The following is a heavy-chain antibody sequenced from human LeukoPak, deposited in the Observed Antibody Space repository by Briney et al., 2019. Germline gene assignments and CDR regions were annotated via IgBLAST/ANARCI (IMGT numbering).Heavy chain of an antibody. CDR1: GFTFSDYW. CDR2: INNDGSTT. V-gene: IGHV3-74*01. D-gene: IGHD3-3*01. J-gene: IGHJ4*02. Sequence: PGGSLRLSCAASGFTFSDYWMHWVRQVPGKGLVWVSRINNDGSTTTYADSVKGRFTISRDNAKNTLYLQMNSLRAEDTAVYYCARDQYDTWSRRGNFDSWGQGTLVIVSS. CDR3: ARDQYDTWSRRGNFDS.